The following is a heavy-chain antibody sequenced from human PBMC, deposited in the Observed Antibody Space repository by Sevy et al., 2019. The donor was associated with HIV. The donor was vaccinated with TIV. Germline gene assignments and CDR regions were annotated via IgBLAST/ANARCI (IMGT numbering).Heavy chain of an antibody. V-gene: IGHV1-18*01. J-gene: IGHJ4*02. CDR1: GYTFISYA. D-gene: IGHD3-10*01. CDR2: ISAYNGNT. Sequence: ASFKVSCKASGYTFISYAINWVRQAPGQGLEWMGWISAYNGNTNYAQKLQGRVTMTTDTSSSTAYMELRSLRSDDTAVYYCARSYGSGNYYGYWGQGTLVTVSS. CDR3: ARSYGSGNYYGY.